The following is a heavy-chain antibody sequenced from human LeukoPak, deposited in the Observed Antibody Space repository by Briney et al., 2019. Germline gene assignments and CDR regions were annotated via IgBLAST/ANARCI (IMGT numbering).Heavy chain of an antibody. J-gene: IGHJ1*01. V-gene: IGHV3-21*01. D-gene: IGHD6-13*01. CDR2: ISSSSSYI. CDR1: GFTFSSYS. Sequence: GGSLRLSCAASGFTFSSYSMNWVRQAPGKGLEWVSSISSSSSYIYYADSVKGRFTISRDNAKNSLYLQINSLRTDDTAVYYCAKDDSSSWLEYFQHWGQGTLVTVSS. CDR3: AKDDSSSWLEYFQH.